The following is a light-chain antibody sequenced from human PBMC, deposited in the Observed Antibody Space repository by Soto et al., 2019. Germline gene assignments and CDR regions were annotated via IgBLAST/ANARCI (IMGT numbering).Light chain of an antibody. CDR1: QSVDSNY. V-gene: IGKV3-20*01. CDR2: DAS. J-gene: IGKJ4*01. Sequence: EIVLTQSPDTLSLSPGERATLSCRASQSVDSNYLAWYQQKPGQAPRVLIYDASIRATGIPDRFSGSGSGTDFTLTISRLEPEGSAVYYCQQHDSSPLTFGGGTKVDIK. CDR3: QQHDSSPLT.